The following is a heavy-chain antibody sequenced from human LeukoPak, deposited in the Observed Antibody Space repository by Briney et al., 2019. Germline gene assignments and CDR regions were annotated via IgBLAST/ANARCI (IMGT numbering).Heavy chain of an antibody. D-gene: IGHD6-19*01. CDR2: IIGGGTT. CDR3: AKDRYSSGAY. Sequence: GGSLRLSCAASGFTFSSYDMGWVRQAPGKGLEWISDIIGGGTTYPADSVKGRFTISRDNSKNTLYLQMNSLRAEDTAVYYCAKDRYSSGAYWGQGILVTVSS. J-gene: IGHJ4*02. CDR1: GFTFSSYD. V-gene: IGHV3-23*01.